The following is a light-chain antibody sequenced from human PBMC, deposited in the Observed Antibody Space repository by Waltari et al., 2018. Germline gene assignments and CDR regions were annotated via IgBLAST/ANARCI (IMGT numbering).Light chain of an antibody. Sequence: EIVLTRSPGTLSLSPGDNATLSCRASQRDSRTLACYQQKPGQAPSHLLYGASSRANCGPDRFSGSGSGAEFSLTISRLEPDDFAVYYYQHYERLPVSFGQGTKVEIK. J-gene: IGKJ1*01. CDR3: QHYERLPVS. CDR1: QRDSRT. V-gene: IGKV3-20*01. CDR2: GAS.